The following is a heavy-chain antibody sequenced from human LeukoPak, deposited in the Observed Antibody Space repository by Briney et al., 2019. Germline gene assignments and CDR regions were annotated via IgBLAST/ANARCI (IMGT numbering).Heavy chain of an antibody. Sequence: GGSLTLTCTVSGFTFSNDGISWFRQAPGKGLEWVSAISGNGGSAYYAESVKGRVTISMDNSKNPLYLKLSSLTAEDTAVYYCAKFQGDCSSTSCYYFDNWGQGTLVTVSS. CDR3: AKFQGDCSSTSCYYFDN. CDR2: ISGNGGSA. V-gene: IGHV3-23*01. J-gene: IGHJ4*02. CDR1: GFTFSNDG. D-gene: IGHD2-2*01.